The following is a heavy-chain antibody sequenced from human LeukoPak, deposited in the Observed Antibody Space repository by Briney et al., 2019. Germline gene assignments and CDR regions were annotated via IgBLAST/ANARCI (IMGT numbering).Heavy chain of an antibody. CDR2: IQSDGSNS. CDR3: ARNLGYYAVDY. V-gene: IGHV3-30*02. CDR1: RITLRSSD. D-gene: IGHD1-26*01. J-gene: IGHJ4*02. Sequence: PGGSLRLSCAASRITLRSSDMHWVRQAPGKGLEWVAFIQSDGSNSYYADSVKGRFTISRDNSLNNLYLQMNSLKLEDTAVYFCARNLGYYAVDYWGQGTLVTVSS.